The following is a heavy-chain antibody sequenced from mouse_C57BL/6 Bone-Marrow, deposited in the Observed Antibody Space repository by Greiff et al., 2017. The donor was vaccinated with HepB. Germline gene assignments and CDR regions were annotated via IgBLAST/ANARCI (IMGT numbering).Heavy chain of an antibody. Sequence: QVQLQQPGTELVKPGASVKLSCKASGYTFTSYWMHWVKQRPGQGLEWIGNINPSNGGTNYNEKFKSKATLTVDKSTSTAYMQLSSLTSEDSAVYYCARGSSSIDYYGSSYGYWGQGTTLTVSS. D-gene: IGHD1-1*01. J-gene: IGHJ2*01. CDR2: INPSNGGT. CDR3: ARGSSSIDYYGSSYGY. V-gene: IGHV1-53*01. CDR1: GYTFTSYW.